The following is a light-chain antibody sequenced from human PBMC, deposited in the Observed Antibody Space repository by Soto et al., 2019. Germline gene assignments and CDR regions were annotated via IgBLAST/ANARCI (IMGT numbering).Light chain of an antibody. Sequence: AIQLTQSPSSLSASVGDRVTITCRASQGISSAFAWYQQKPGKAPKLLIYDASSLESGVPSRFSGSGSGTDFNLTISSLQPEDFATYYCQHFHNYPRFTFGPGTKVDIK. J-gene: IGKJ3*01. CDR2: DAS. V-gene: IGKV1D-13*01. CDR1: QGISSA. CDR3: QHFHNYPRFT.